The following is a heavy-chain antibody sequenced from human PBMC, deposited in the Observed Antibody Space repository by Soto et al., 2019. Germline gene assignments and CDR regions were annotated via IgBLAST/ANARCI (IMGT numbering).Heavy chain of an antibody. J-gene: IGHJ5*02. D-gene: IGHD4-17*01. CDR3: ARVRTTVTTNNWFDP. Sequence: SSETLSLTCAVSGGSISSGGYSWSWIRQPPGEGLEWIGYIYHSGSTYYNPSLKSRVTISVDRSKNQFSLKLSSVTAADTAVYYCARVRTTVTTNNWFDPRGQGTLVTVSS. CDR2: IYHSGST. V-gene: IGHV4-30-2*01. CDR1: GGSISSGGYS.